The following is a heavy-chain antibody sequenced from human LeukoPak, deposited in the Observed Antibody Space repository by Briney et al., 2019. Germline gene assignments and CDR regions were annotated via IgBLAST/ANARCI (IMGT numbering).Heavy chain of an antibody. D-gene: IGHD3-16*01. CDR2: INSDGSST. V-gene: IGHV3-74*01. J-gene: IGHJ3*02. CDR3: ARVKWDYQDAFDI. CDR1: GFTFSSYW. Sequence: GGSLRLSCAASGFTFSSYWMHWARQAPGKGLVWVSRINSDGSSTSYADSVKGRFTISRDNAKNTLYLQMNSLRAEDTAVYYCARVKWDYQDAFDIWGQGTMVTVSS.